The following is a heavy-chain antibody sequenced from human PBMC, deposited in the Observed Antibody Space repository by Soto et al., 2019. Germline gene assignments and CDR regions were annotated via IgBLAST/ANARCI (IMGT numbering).Heavy chain of an antibody. D-gene: IGHD1-26*01. CDR1: GYTFTSYY. CDR2: INPSGGST. CDR3: ARERGSYYGDYYYDMDV. J-gene: IGHJ6*02. V-gene: IGHV1-46*01. Sequence: ASVKVSCKASGYTFTSYYMHWVRQAPGQGLEWMGIINPSGGSTSYAQKFQGRVTMTRDTSTSTVYMELSSLRSEDTAVYYCARERGSYYGDYYYDMDVWGQGTTVTVSS.